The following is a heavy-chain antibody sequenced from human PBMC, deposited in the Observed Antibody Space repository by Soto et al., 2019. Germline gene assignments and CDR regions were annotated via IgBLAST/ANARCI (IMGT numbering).Heavy chain of an antibody. V-gene: IGHV1-18*01. J-gene: IGHJ6*03. Sequence: ASVKVSCKASGYTFTSYGISWVRQAPGQGLEWMGWISAYNGNTNYAQKLRGRVTMTTDTSTSTAYMELRSLRSDDTAVYYCARLRFVFYYMDVWGKGTTVTVSS. D-gene: IGHD3-16*01. CDR2: ISAYNGNT. CDR3: ARLRFVFYYMDV. CDR1: GYTFTSYG.